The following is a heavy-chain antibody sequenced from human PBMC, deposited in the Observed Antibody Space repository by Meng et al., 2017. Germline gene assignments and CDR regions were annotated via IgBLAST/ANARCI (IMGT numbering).Heavy chain of an antibody. CDR3: ARVGTTDAF. J-gene: IGHJ4*02. CDR1: GGTFSSYA. D-gene: IGHD2-2*01. CDR2: IIPIFGTA. Sequence: QGQLGQAGAGVKKPGSSVKGSCNASGGTFSSYAISWVRQAPGQGLEWMGGIIPIFGTANYAQKFQGRVTITADKSTSTAYMELSSLRSEDTAVYYCARVGTTDAFWGQGTLVTVSS. V-gene: IGHV1-69*06.